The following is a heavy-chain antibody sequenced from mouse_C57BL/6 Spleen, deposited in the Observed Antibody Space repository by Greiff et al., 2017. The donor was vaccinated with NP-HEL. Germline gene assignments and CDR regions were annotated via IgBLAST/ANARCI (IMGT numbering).Heavy chain of an antibody. CDR2: INPYNGGT. J-gene: IGHJ3*01. D-gene: IGHD3-2*02. CDR1: GYTFTDYY. Sequence: EVMLVESGPVLVKPGASVKMSCKASGYTFTDYYMNWVKQSHGKSLEWIGVINPYNGGTSYNQKFKGKATLTVDKSSSTAYMELNSLTSEDSAVYYCASQTAQATAWFAYWGQGTLVTVSA. V-gene: IGHV1-19*01. CDR3: ASQTAQATAWFAY.